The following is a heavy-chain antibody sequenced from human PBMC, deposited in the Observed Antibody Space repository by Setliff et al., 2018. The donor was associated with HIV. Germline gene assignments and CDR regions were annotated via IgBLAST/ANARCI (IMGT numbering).Heavy chain of an antibody. CDR1: GYSIGNGYY. CDR2: IYHSGST. Sequence: SETLSLTCGVSGYSIGNGYYWGWIRQPSGKGLEWIGSIYHSGSTFYDPSLRSRVTISVDTSQDQFSLRLTSVTAADTAVYYCAARNSGNPTRHFDYWGQGTLVTVSS. D-gene: IGHD3-10*01. V-gene: IGHV4-38-2*01. CDR3: AARNSGNPTRHFDY. J-gene: IGHJ4*02.